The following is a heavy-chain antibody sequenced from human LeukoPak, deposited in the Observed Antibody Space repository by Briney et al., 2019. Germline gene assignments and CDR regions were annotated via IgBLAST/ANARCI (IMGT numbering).Heavy chain of an antibody. J-gene: IGHJ4*02. V-gene: IGHV3-7*01. CDR2: IKQDGSEK. CDR1: GITFSSYA. Sequence: QPGGSLRLSCAASGITFSSYAMSWVRQAPGKGLEWVANIKQDGSEKYYVDSVKGRFTISRDNAKNSLYLQMNSLRAEDTAVYYCARVWYYYDSSGYYPDYWGQGTLVTVSS. D-gene: IGHD3-22*01. CDR3: ARVWYYYDSSGYYPDY.